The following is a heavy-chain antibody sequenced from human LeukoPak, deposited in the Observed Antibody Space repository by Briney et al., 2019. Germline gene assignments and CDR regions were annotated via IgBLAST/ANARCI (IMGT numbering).Heavy chain of an antibody. V-gene: IGHV6-1*01. CDR3: ARGSGWYPRYYYYGMDV. CDR1: GDSVSSNSAA. CDR2: TYYRSKWYN. Sequence: PSQTLSLTCAISGDSVSSNSAAWNWIRQSPSRGLEWLGRTYYRSKWYNDYAVSVKSRITISPDTSKNQFSLQLNSVTPEDTAVYYCARGSGWYPRYYYYGMDVWGQGTTVTVSS. D-gene: IGHD6-19*01. J-gene: IGHJ6*02.